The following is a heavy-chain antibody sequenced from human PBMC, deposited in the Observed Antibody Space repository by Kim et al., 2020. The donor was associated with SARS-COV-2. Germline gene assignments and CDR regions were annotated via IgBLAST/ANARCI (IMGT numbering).Heavy chain of an antibody. Sequence: GGSLRLSCAASGFNFNNFGMHWVRQAPGKGLEWVALISSEGSKKYYADSLKGRFTISRDSSKNTLFLQMNSLRPEDTAVYFCAKDKSFFMSKFGGQSGGMDVWGRRTTVTVS. J-gene: IGHJ6*02. D-gene: IGHD3-16*01. CDR2: ISSEGSKK. V-gene: IGHV3-30*18. CDR1: GFNFNNFG. CDR3: AKDKSFFMSKFGGQSGGMDV.